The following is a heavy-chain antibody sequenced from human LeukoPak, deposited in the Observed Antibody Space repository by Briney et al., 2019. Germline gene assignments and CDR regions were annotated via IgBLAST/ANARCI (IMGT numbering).Heavy chain of an antibody. CDR3: ARDSAYCSSTSCKILDY. CDR2: IIPILGIA. CDR1: GGTFSSYA. V-gene: IGHV1-69*04. J-gene: IGHJ4*02. D-gene: IGHD2-2*01. Sequence: SVKVSCKASGGTFSSYAISWVRQAPGQGFEWMGRIIPILGIANYAQKFQGRVTITADKSTSTAYMELSSLRSEDTAVYYCARDSAYCSSTSCKILDYWGQGTLVTVSS.